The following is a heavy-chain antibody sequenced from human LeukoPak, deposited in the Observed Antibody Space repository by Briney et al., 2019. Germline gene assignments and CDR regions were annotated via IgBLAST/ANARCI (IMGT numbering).Heavy chain of an antibody. J-gene: IGHJ4*02. Sequence: SGPTLVNPTQTLTLTCTFSGFSLNTRGVGEGWIRQPPGRALEWLALIYWDDGRRYSPSLKSRLTIAKDTSKNQVVLTMTNMDPVDTATYFCAHRKNYYDSSVFDNWGQGTLVTVSS. CDR2: IYWDDGR. D-gene: IGHD3-22*01. CDR1: GFSLNTRGVG. V-gene: IGHV2-5*02. CDR3: AHRKNYYDSSVFDN.